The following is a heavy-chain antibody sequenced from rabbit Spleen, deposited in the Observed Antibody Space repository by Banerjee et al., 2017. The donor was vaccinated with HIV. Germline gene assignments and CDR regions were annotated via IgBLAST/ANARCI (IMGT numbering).Heavy chain of an antibody. CDR1: GFTFSTKAV. J-gene: IGHJ6*01. CDR3: ARDSGTSFSSYGMDL. CDR2: INAITGST. D-gene: IGHD8-1*01. V-gene: IGHV1S45*01. Sequence: QQQLEESGGGLVQPEGSLTLTCKASGFTFSTKAVMCWVRQAPGKGLEWIACINAITGSTYYATWAKGRFTISKTSSTTVTLQMTSLTAADTATYFCARDSGTSFSSYGMDLWGPGTLVTVS.